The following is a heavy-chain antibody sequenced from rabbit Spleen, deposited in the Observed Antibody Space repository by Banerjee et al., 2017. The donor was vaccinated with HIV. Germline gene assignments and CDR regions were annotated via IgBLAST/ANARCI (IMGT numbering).Heavy chain of an antibody. J-gene: IGHJ6*01. CDR2: IDSGGSDFT. CDR1: GVSFSSNYY. D-gene: IGHD7-1*01. Sequence: QSLEESGGGLVQPEGSLTLTCTASGVSFSSNYYMCWVRQAPGKGLEWIACIDSGGSDFTYFASWAKGRFTISKTPSTTVTLQMTSLTAADTATYFCARDSGSSFSSYGMDLWGPGTLVTVS. CDR3: ARDSGSSFSSYGMDL. V-gene: IGHV1S40*01.